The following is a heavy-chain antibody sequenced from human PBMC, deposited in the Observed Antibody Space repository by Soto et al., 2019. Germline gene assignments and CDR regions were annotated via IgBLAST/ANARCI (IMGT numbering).Heavy chain of an antibody. V-gene: IGHV4-4*07. CDR1: GGSMSSYY. J-gene: IGHJ5*02. Sequence: SEALSLTCTVSGGSMSSYYWTWIRQPAGKGLEWIGRVYSSGGTHYNPSLKSRVTISLDTSKNQFSLRLLSVTDADTAVYYCARGQRFSDWFDPWGQGTLVTVSS. CDR3: ARGQRFSDWFDP. CDR2: VYSSGGT. D-gene: IGHD3-3*01.